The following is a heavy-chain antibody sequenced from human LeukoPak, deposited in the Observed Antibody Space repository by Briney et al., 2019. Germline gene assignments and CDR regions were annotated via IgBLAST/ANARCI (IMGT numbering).Heavy chain of an antibody. J-gene: IGHJ3*02. V-gene: IGHV4-4*07. Sequence: SETLSLTCTVSGGSINNYYWSWIRQPAGRGLEWIGRIYTRGSTNYNPSPKSRVTMSVDTSKNQFSLKLSSVTAADTAVYYCARGRYCSADICSGGDAFDIWGQGTMVSVSS. CDR1: GGSINNYY. D-gene: IGHD2-15*01. CDR3: ARGRYCSADICSGGDAFDI. CDR2: IYTRGST.